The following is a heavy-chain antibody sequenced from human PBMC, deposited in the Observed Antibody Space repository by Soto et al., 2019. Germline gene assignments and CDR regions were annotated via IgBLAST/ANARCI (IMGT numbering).Heavy chain of an antibody. CDR2: ISGGSGFI. CDR3: VRGGGDGRKAFDY. J-gene: IGHJ4*02. D-gene: IGHD3-16*01. CDR1: GFTFISYN. Sequence: EVQLVESGGGLVQPGGSLRLSCTASGFTFISYNMEWVRQAPGRGLEWVASISGGSGFIYYADSLKGRFIISRDNAKNAVFLQMSSLRDEDTSVYCCVRGGGDGRKAFDYWGQGVLVTVSS. V-gene: IGHV3-48*02.